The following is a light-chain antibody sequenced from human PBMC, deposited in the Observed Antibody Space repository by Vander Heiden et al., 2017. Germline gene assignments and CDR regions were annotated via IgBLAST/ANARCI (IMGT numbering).Light chain of an antibody. Sequence: DIRMTQSPSSLSASVGDSITITCQATQDISNFLNWFQQLPGKAPKLLINGASNLEAGVPSRFSGSGSGTHFSFTITSLQPEDLATYCCQQYHSLPLTFGGGTKVDLK. V-gene: IGKV1-33*01. J-gene: IGKJ4*01. CDR3: QQYHSLPLT. CDR1: QDISNF. CDR2: GAS.